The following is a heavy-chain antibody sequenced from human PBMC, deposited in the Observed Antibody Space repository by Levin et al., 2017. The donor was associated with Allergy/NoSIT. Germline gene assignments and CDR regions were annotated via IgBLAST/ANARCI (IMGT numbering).Heavy chain of an antibody. CDR3: AVEGRDGYYFDY. CDR2: MNPNSGNT. V-gene: IGHV1-8*01. Sequence: ASVKVSCKASGYTFTSYDINWVRQATGQGLEWMGWMNPNSGNTGYAQKFQGRVTMTRNTSISTAYMELSSLRSEDTAVYYCAVEGRDGYYFDYWGQGTLVTVSS. CDR1: GYTFTSYD. D-gene: IGHD5-24*01. J-gene: IGHJ4*02.